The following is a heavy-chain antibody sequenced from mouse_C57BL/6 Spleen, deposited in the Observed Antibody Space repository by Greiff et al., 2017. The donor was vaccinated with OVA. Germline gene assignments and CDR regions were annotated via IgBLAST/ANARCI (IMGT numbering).Heavy chain of an antibody. J-gene: IGHJ3*01. Sequence: QVQLQQPGAELVKPGASVKLSCKASGYTFTSYWMHWVKQRPGQGLEWIGMIHPNSGSTNYNEKFKSKATLTVDKSSSTAYMQLSGLTSEDSAVYYCARESATMVTTSGFAYWGQGTLVTVSA. CDR2: IHPNSGST. CDR3: ARESATMVTTSGFAY. CDR1: GYTFTSYW. D-gene: IGHD2-2*01. V-gene: IGHV1-64*01.